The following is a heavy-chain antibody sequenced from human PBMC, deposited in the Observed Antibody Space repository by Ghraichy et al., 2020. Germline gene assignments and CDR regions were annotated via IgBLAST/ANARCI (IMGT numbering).Heavy chain of an antibody. V-gene: IGHV4-39*01. J-gene: IGHJ5*02. CDR3: ARQEKWFTRMAA. CDR1: GGSMSSDCCN. Sequence: SETLSLTCTVSGGSMSSDCCNWGWIRQPPGKGPEWIASIYYTGITYYNPSLQSRVTIAIDTSKNQFSLNLRSVTAADTAVYYCARQEKWFTRMAAWGQGILVTVSS. D-gene: IGHD3-22*01. CDR2: IYYTGIT.